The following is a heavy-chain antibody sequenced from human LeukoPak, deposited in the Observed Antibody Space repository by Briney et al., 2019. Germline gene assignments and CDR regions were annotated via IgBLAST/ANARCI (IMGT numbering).Heavy chain of an antibody. CDR1: GFTFNFYW. J-gene: IGHJ4*02. CDR3: ARARGRTSEPYYFDY. V-gene: IGHV3-74*01. D-gene: IGHD3-10*01. Sequence: GGSLRLSCVASGFTFNFYWMHWVRQAPGKGLVWLSRINSDGYSITYADSVKGRFPISRDNAKNTLYLQMNSLRAEDTAMYYCARARGRTSEPYYFDYWGQGVLVTVSS. CDR2: INSDGYSI.